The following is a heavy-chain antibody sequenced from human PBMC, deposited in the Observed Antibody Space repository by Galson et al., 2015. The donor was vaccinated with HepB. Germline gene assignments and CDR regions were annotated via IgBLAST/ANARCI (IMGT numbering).Heavy chain of an antibody. CDR1: GFTFSNYV. CDR3: AKALLARATTELWFDT. V-gene: IGHV3-23*01. Sequence: SLRLSCAASGFTFSNYVLSWVRQAPGTGLEWVSSTSSSGDSTNYADSVKGRFTVSRDNSRDTLYMQMVSLRVDDTAVYYCAKALLARATTELWFDTWGQGTLVTVSS. CDR2: TSSSGDST. D-gene: IGHD4-17*01. J-gene: IGHJ5*02.